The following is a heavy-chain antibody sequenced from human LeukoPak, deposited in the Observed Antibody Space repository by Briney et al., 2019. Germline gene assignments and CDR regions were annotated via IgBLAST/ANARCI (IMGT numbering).Heavy chain of an antibody. J-gene: IGHJ4*02. CDR1: GYSFTSYW. CDR2: IYPGDSDT. V-gene: IGHV5-51*01. D-gene: IGHD2-2*01. CDR3: ARRFCTTTNCYGGEFDY. Sequence: PGESLKISCKGSGYSFTSYWIGWVRQMPGKGLEWMGIIYPGDSDTKYSPSFQGQVTISADKSINTAYLQWSSLKASDTAIYYCARRFCTTTNCYGGEFDYWGQGTLVTVSS.